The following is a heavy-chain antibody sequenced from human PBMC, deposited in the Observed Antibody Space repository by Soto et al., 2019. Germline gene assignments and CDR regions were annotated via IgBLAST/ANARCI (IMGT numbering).Heavy chain of an antibody. D-gene: IGHD5-18*01. V-gene: IGHV3-30*18. J-gene: IGHJ5*02. CDR1: GFTFSSYG. CDR3: AKDPNYWEVPLWPDP. Sequence: PGGSLRLSCAASGFTFSSYGMHWVRQAPGKGLEWVAVISYDGSNKYYADSVKGRFTISRDNSKNTLYLQMNSLRAEDTAVYYCAKDPNYWEVPLWPDPWGQGTLVTVSS. CDR2: ISYDGSNK.